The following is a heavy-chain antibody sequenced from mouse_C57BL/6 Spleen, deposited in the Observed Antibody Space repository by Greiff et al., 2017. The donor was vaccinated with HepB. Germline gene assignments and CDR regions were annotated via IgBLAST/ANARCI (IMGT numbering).Heavy chain of an antibody. CDR2: IYPGDGDT. J-gene: IGHJ2*01. CDR1: GYAFSSSW. Sequence: VQLQQSGPELVKPGASVKISCKASGYAFSSSWMNWVKQRPGKGLEWIGRIYPGDGDTNYNGKFKGKATLTADKSSSTAYMQLSSLTSEDSAVYFCASGGYYDYFDYWGQGTTLTVSS. D-gene: IGHD2-4*01. CDR3: ASGGYYDYFDY. V-gene: IGHV1-82*01.